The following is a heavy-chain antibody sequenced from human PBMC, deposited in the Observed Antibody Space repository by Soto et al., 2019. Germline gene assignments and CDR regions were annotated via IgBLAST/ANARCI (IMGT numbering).Heavy chain of an antibody. D-gene: IGHD3-10*01. CDR2: SRNRVQSYST. V-gene: IGHV3-72*01. CDR1: GFTFSSYA. Sequence: HPGGSLRLSCAASGFTFSSYAMHWVRQAPGKGLEWVGRSRNRVQSYSTEYAESVKGRFTISRDDSQNSLYLQMNSLKTEDTAVYYCARVLPSGTNYFTEYWGQRTLVTVSS. J-gene: IGHJ4*02. CDR3: ARVLPSGTNYFTEY.